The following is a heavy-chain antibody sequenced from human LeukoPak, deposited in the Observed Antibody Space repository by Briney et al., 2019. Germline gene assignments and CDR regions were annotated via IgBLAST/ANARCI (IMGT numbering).Heavy chain of an antibody. CDR2: ISFDGDNK. D-gene: IGHD1-26*01. CDR3: AKSGSHNAFDT. J-gene: IGHJ3*02. CDR1: GFTFNTYA. V-gene: IGHV3-30-3*01. Sequence: GGSLRLSCAASGFTFNTYALHWVRQVPDKGLEWVTIISFDGDNKYYADSVKGRFTISRDNSKNTLYLQMNSLRREDTGVYYCAKSGSHNAFDTWSHGTMVTVSS.